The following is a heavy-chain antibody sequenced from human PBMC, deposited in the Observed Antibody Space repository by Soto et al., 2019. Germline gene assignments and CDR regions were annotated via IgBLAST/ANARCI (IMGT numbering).Heavy chain of an antibody. D-gene: IGHD4-17*01. CDR1: GFTFSTFD. CDR2: IGTLSDT. J-gene: IGHJ5*02. Sequence: GGSLRLSCAGSGFTFSTFDIHWVRQAPGKGLEWVSGIGTLSDTFYAASVQGRFTISRQNAKNSVYLQMNSLRAGDTAFYYCAKDNPGRYGDYESTWFEPWGQGTLVTVSS. V-gene: IGHV3-13*01. CDR3: AKDNPGRYGDYESTWFEP.